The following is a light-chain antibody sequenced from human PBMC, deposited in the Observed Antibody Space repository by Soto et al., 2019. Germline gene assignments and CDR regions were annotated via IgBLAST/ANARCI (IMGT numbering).Light chain of an antibody. CDR1: SSNIGAGYD. CDR2: GNS. J-gene: IGLJ2*01. V-gene: IGLV1-40*01. CDR3: QSYDSSLSGWKV. Sequence: QPVLTQPPSVSGAPGQRVTISCTGSSSNIGAGYDVHWYQQLPGTAPKLLIYGNSNRPSGVPDRVSGSKSGTSASLAITGLQAEDEAEYYCQSYDSSLSGWKVFGGGTKLTVL.